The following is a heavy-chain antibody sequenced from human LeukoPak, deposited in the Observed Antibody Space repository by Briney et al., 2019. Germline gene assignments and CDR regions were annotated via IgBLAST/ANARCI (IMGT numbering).Heavy chain of an antibody. CDR3: ARGENNYGYYYFDY. V-gene: IGHV3-21*01. Sequence: GGSLRLSCAASGFTFSSYSMDWVRQAPGKWLEWVSSISSSSSYIYYADSVKGRFTISRDNAKNSLYLQMNSLRAEDTAVYYCARGENNYGYYYFDYWGQGTLVTVSS. D-gene: IGHD5-18*01. CDR2: ISSSSSYI. J-gene: IGHJ4*02. CDR1: GFTFSSYS.